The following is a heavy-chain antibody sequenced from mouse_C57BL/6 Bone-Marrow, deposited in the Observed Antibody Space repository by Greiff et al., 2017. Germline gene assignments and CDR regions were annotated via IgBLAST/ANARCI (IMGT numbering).Heavy chain of an antibody. V-gene: IGHV1-55*01. D-gene: IGHD2-3*01. CDR2: IYPGSGST. CDR1: GYTFTSYW. J-gene: IGHJ2*01. Sequence: QVQLQQPGAELVKPGASVKMSCKASGYTFTSYWINWVKQRPGQGLEWIGDIYPGSGSTTYNETFKSKATLTVDTSSSTAYMQLSSLTSEDSAVYSCARAGYYVPFDYWGQGTTLTVSS. CDR3: ARAGYYVPFDY.